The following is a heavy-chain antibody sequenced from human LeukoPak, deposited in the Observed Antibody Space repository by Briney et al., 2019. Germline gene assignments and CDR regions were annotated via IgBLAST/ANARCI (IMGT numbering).Heavy chain of an antibody. Sequence: GGSLRLSCAASGFTFTNYAMSWVRQAPGKGLEWVSAISGGGGTTFYADSVRGRFTISRDDSKNTLYLQMNSLRAEDTAVYYCAKDLYFDIVVVPAANGLGAFDIWGQGTMVTVSS. CDR3: AKDLYFDIVVVPAANGLGAFDI. CDR2: ISGGGGTT. J-gene: IGHJ3*02. CDR1: GFTFTNYA. V-gene: IGHV3-23*01. D-gene: IGHD2-2*01.